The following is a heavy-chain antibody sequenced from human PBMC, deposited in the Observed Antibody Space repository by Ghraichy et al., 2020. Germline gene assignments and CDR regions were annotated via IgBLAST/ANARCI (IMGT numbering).Heavy chain of an antibody. CDR1: GGSISSYY. CDR3: ARDQSGSYGMEVDAFDI. CDR2: IYTSGST. D-gene: IGHD1-26*01. Sequence: SETLSLTCTVSGGSISSYYWSWIRQPAGKGLEWIGRIYTSGSTNYNPSLKSRVTMSVDTSKNQFSLKLSSVTAADTAVYYCARDQSGSYGMEVDAFDIWGQGTMVTVSS. J-gene: IGHJ3*02. V-gene: IGHV4-4*07.